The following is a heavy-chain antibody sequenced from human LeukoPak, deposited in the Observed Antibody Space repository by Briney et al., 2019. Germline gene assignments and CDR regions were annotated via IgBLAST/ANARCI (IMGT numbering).Heavy chain of an antibody. D-gene: IGHD2-2*01. CDR3: ARDGRPGGCSSTSCSYGMDV. V-gene: IGHV4-31*03. Sequence: SETLSLTCTVSGGSISSGGYYWSWLRQHPGTGLEWIGYIYYSGSTYYNPSLKSRVTISVDTSKNQFSLKLSSVTAADTAVYYCARDGRPGGCSSTSCSYGMDVWGQGTTVTVSS. J-gene: IGHJ6*02. CDR2: IYYSGST. CDR1: GGSISSGGYY.